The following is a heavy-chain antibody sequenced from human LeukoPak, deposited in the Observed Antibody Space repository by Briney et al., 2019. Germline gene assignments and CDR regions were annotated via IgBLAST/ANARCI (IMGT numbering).Heavy chain of an antibody. Sequence: SVKVSCKASGDTFSTYAFSWVRQAPGQGLEWMGGIIPILATTNYAQKFQGRVTITADESTSTAYMELSSLRSEDTAVYYCARVRERGFSGYDWRHFDYWGQGALVTVSS. CDR2: IIPILATT. D-gene: IGHD5-12*01. CDR1: GDTFSTYA. V-gene: IGHV1-69*01. J-gene: IGHJ4*02. CDR3: ARVRERGFSGYDWRHFDY.